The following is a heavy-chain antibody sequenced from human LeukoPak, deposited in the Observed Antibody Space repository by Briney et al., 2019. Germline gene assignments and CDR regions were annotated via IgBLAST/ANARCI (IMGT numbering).Heavy chain of an antibody. Sequence: GGSLRLSCAASGFTVSSNYMSCVRQAPGKGLEWVSVIYSGGSTYYADSVKGRFTISRDNSKNTLYLQMNSLRAEDTAVYYCARDPYCYGMDVWGQGTTVTVSS. V-gene: IGHV3-53*01. CDR3: ARDPYCYGMDV. CDR2: IYSGGST. J-gene: IGHJ6*02. CDR1: GFTVSSNY.